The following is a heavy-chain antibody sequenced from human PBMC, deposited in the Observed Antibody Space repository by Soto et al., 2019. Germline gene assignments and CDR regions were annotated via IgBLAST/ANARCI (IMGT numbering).Heavy chain of an antibody. Sequence: QVQLVQSGAEVKKPGASVKVSCKASGYTFTGYYMHWVRQAPGQGLEWMGWINPNSGGTNYAQKFQGWVTMSRDTSISTAYMELSRLRSDDTAVYYCASGGLTITGPGPTFDYWGQGTLVTVSS. V-gene: IGHV1-2*04. CDR3: ASGGLTITGPGPTFDY. J-gene: IGHJ4*02. D-gene: IGHD3-10*01. CDR2: INPNSGGT. CDR1: GYTFTGYY.